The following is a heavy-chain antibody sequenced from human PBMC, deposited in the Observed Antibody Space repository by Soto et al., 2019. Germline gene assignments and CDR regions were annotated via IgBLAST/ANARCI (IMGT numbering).Heavy chain of an antibody. V-gene: IGHV3-23*01. Sequence: EVQLLESGGGLVQPGGSLRLSCAASGFTFGSYAMNWLRQAPGRGLECVSFISGSGRTTYYADSVKGRFTVSRDNSKNRLYQPMNSQRAEDTALYYSAKFRGPFYTCGPMAVCGKGTAVTTSS. CDR1: GFTFGSYA. J-gene: IGHJ6*03. CDR3: AKFRGPFYTCGPMAV. CDR2: ISGSGRTT. D-gene: IGHD3-16*01.